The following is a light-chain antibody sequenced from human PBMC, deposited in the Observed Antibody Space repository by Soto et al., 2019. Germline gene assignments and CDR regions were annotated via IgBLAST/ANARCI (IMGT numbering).Light chain of an antibody. Sequence: IEITQSPSSLSASVGDRVTITFRASQNIRIYLNWFQQKPGKAPNLLIYGASSLQSGVPSRFSGSRSGTDFTLTINSLQPEDFAVYYCQQTYNSPLTFGQGTKVDIK. CDR3: QQTYNSPLT. J-gene: IGKJ1*01. CDR1: QNIRIY. V-gene: IGKV1-39*01. CDR2: GAS.